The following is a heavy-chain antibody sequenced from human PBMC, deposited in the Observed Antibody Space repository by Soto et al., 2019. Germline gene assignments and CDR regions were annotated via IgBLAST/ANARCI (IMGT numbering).Heavy chain of an antibody. J-gene: IGHJ4*02. D-gene: IGHD2-21*02. CDR2: IIPIFGTA. Sequence: QVQLVQSGAEVKKPGSSVKVSCKASGGTFSSYAISWVRQAPGQGLEWMGGIIPIFGTANYAQKFQVRVTITADESTSTAYIGLSSLRSEDTAVYYCAVVVVTAIRAHAYWGQGTLVPGSS. CDR1: GGTFSSYA. V-gene: IGHV1-69*01. CDR3: AVVVVTAIRAHAY.